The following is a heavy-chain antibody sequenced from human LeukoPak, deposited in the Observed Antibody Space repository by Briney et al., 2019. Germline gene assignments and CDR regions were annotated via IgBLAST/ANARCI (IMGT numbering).Heavy chain of an antibody. CDR1: GYTFTGNY. J-gene: IGHJ4*02. D-gene: IGHD2-2*01. CDR2: INPNSGGT. CDR3: ARDGLMPYDY. Sequence: ASVKDSCKASGYTFTGNYMHWVRQAPGQGLEWMGWINPNSGGTNYAQKFQGGVTMTRDTSISTAYMELSGLRSDDTAVYYCARDGLMPYDYWGQGTLVTVSS. V-gene: IGHV1-2*02.